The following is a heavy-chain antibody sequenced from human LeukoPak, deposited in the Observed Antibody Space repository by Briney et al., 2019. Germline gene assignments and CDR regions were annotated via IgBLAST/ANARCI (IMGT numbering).Heavy chain of an antibody. CDR1: GFTFSDYY. D-gene: IGHD3-10*01. CDR2: ISSSGSTI. CDR3: EIESYGSGVRNDY. J-gene: IGHJ4*02. Sequence: GGSLRLSCAASGFTFSDYYMSWIRQAPGKGLEWVSYISSSGSTIYYADSVKGRFTISRDNAKNSLYLQMNSLRAEDTAVYYCEIESYGSGVRNDYWGQGTLVTVSS. V-gene: IGHV3-11*01.